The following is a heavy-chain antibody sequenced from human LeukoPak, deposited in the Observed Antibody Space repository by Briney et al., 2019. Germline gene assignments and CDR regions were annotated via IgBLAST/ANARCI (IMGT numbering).Heavy chain of an antibody. D-gene: IGHD4-17*01. CDR2: ISAYNGNT. V-gene: IGHV1-18*01. J-gene: IGHJ4*02. CDR1: GYTFTSYG. Sequence: ASVKVSCKASGYTFTSYGISWVRQAPGQGLEWMGWISAYNGNTNYAQKLQGRVTMTTDTSTSTAYMELRSLRSDDTAVYYCARDHWTATVSKTRLFGYWGQGTLVTVSS. CDR3: ARDHWTATVSKTRLFGY.